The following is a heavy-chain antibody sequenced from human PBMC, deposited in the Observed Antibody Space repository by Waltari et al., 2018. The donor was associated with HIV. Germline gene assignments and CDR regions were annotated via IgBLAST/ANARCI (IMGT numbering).Heavy chain of an antibody. J-gene: IGHJ4*02. CDR2: IYYSGST. CDR3: AVGHDYGDIYFDY. CDR1: GGPISSYY. V-gene: IGHV4-59*01. Sequence: QVQLQESGPGLVKPSETLSLTCTVSGGPISSYYWSWIRQPPGKGLEWIGYIYYSGSTNYNPSLKSRVTISVDTSKNQFSLKLSSVTAADTAVYYCAVGHDYGDIYFDYWGQGTLVTVSS. D-gene: IGHD4-17*01.